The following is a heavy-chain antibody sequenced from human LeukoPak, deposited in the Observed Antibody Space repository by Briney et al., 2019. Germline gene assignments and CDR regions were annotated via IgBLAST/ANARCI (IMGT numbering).Heavy chain of an antibody. CDR2: IDPNSGVT. CDR3: AAESSLDGSNLAF. Sequence: GASVKVSCKASGYTFTSYGISWVRQAPGQGLEWVGWIDPNSGVTGSAQNFQGRVTMTRDTSISTAYMELNRLSSDDTAVFYCAAESSLDGSNLAFWGQGTLVTVSS. V-gene: IGHV1-2*02. J-gene: IGHJ4*02. CDR1: GYTFTSYG. D-gene: IGHD3-10*01.